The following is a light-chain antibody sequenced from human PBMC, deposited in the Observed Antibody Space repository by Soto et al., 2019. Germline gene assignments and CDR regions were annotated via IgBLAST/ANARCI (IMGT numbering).Light chain of an antibody. J-gene: IGLJ1*01. V-gene: IGLV2-14*01. Sequence: QSALTQPASVSGSPGQSITISCTGTSSDVGGYNYVSWYQQHPGKAPKLMIYEVSNRPSGVSNRFSGSKSGNTASLTISGLQAEDEADYYFSSYTSSSTLVFGPGTKRTVL. CDR1: SSDVGGYNY. CDR2: EVS. CDR3: SSYTSSSTLV.